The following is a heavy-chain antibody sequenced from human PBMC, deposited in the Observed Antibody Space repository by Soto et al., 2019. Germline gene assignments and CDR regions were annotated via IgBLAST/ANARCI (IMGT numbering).Heavy chain of an antibody. Sequence: EVQLVESGGGLVQPGGSLRLSCAASGFTFSSYTMNWVRQAPGKGLEWVSYISSTSRTMYYADSVKGRFTISRDNAKNSLYLQMNSLRAEDTAVYYCAREADCFDPWGQGTLFTVSS. CDR3: AREADCFDP. CDR1: GFTFSSYT. J-gene: IGHJ5*02. CDR2: ISSTSRTM. V-gene: IGHV3-48*01.